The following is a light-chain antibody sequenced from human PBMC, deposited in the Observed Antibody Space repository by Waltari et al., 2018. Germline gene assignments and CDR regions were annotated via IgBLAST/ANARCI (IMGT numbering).Light chain of an antibody. V-gene: IGKV1-6*01. CDR1: QDIRND. Sequence: ALQMTQSPSSLSASVWDRITITCRASQDIRNDVGWYQQKPGEAPKLLIYAASILQSGVPSNFSGSGSGTDFTLTISSLQPEDFATYYCLQDYNYPRTFGQGTKVEIK. CDR3: LQDYNYPRT. CDR2: AAS. J-gene: IGKJ1*01.